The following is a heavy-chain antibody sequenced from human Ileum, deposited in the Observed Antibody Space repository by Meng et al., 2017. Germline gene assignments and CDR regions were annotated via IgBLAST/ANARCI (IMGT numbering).Heavy chain of an antibody. CDR1: GTW. CDR2: IFQSGRT. CDR3: ATSNDRDVYYLGY. D-gene: IGHD3-22*01. V-gene: IGHV4-4*02. J-gene: IGHJ4*02. Sequence: QVQLQESGPRLVKPSGTLSLTCAVSGTWWSWVRQPPGKGLEWIGEIFQSGRTNYNPSLKSRVTISIDKFKSQISLQLSAVTAADTAVYSCATSNDRDVYYLGYWGQGTLVTVSS.